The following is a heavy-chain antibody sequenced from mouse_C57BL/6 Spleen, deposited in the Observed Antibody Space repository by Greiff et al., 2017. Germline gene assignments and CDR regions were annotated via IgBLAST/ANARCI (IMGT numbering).Heavy chain of an antibody. CDR3: ARGGTAQVPMDY. CDR2: IYPGSGST. CDR1: GYTFTSYW. V-gene: IGHV1-55*01. J-gene: IGHJ4*01. Sequence: QVQLQQPGAELVKPGASVKMSCKASGYTFTSYWITWVKQRPGQGLEWIGVIYPGSGSTNYNEKFKSKATLTVDTSSSTAYMQLSSLTSADSAVYVCARGGTAQVPMDYWGQGTSVTVSS. D-gene: IGHD3-2*02.